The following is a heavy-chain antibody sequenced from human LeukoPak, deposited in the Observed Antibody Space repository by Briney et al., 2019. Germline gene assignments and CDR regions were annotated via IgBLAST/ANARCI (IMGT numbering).Heavy chain of an antibody. V-gene: IGHV4-59*01. CDR1: GGSISSYY. CDR2: IYYSGST. J-gene: IGHJ6*02. CDR3: ARESSHYGMDV. Sequence: SETLSLTCTVSGGSISSYYWSWIRQPPGKGLEWIGYIYYSGSTNYNPSLKSRVTISVDTSKNQFSLKLSSVTAADTVVYYCARESSHYGMDVWGQGTTVTISS. D-gene: IGHD2-2*01.